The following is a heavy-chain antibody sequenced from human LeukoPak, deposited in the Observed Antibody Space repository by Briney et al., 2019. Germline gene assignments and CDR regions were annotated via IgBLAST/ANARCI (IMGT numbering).Heavy chain of an antibody. J-gene: IGHJ5*02. V-gene: IGHV3-21*01. D-gene: IGHD3-3*01. CDR2: ISSSSNFL. CDR3: ARDVSPETTFGVVPPRGCFDP. Sequence: GGSLRLSCAASGFTISGYNMNWVRQAPGKGLEWVSSISSSSNFLYYADSVKGRFTISRDNAKNSLYLQMNNLRAEDTAFYYCARDVSPETTFGVVPPRGCFDPWGQGTLVSVSS. CDR1: GFTISGYN.